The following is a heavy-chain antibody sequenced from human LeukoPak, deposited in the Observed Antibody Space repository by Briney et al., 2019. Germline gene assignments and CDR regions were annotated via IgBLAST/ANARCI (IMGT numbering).Heavy chain of an antibody. CDR2: IRSKAYGGTT. CDR1: GFTFSSYE. Sequence: GGSLRLSCAASGFTFSSYEMNWVRQAPGKGLEWVGFIRSKAYGGTTEYAASVKGRFTISRDDSESIAYLQMNSLKTEDTAVYYCTRDGGPYYYDSSGYYYPLFDIWGQGTMVTVSS. V-gene: IGHV3-49*04. D-gene: IGHD3-22*01. CDR3: TRDGGPYYYDSSGYYYPLFDI. J-gene: IGHJ3*02.